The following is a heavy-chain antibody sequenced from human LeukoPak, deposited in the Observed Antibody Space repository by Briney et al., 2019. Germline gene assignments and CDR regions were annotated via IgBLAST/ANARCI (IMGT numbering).Heavy chain of an antibody. D-gene: IGHD3-3*01. CDR2: ISYDGSNK. CDR1: GFTFSSYA. J-gene: IGHJ3*02. CDR3: ARVRGAFDI. Sequence: GGSLRLSCAASGFTFSSYAMHWVREAPGKGLEWVAVISYDGSNKYYADSVKGRFTISRDNSKNTLYLQMNSLRAEDTAVYYCARVRGAFDIWGQGTMVTVSS. V-gene: IGHV3-30-3*01.